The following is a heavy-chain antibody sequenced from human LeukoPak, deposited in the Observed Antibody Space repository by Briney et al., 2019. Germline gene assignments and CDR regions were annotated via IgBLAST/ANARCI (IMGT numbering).Heavy chain of an antibody. CDR3: ARDSGYYDSSGYYPFEY. CDR2: IIPIFGTA. D-gene: IGHD3-22*01. Sequence: SVKVSCKASGGTFSIYAISWVQQAPGQGLEWMGGIIPIFGTANYAQKFQGRVTITADESTSTAYMELSSLRSEDTAVYYCARDSGYYDSSGYYPFEYWGQGTLVTVSS. V-gene: IGHV1-69*13. J-gene: IGHJ4*02. CDR1: GGTFSIYA.